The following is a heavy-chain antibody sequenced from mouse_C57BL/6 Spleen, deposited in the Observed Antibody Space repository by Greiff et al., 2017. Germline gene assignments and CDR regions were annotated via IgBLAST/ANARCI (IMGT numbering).Heavy chain of an antibody. V-gene: IGHV1-18*01. Sequence: EVQLQQSGPELVKPGASVKIPCKASGYTFTDYNMDWVKQSHGKSLEWIGDINPNNGGTIYNQKFKGKATLTVDKSSSTACMELRSLTSEDTAVYYCARSNYGGYFDVWGTGTTVTVSS. CDR2: INPNNGGT. J-gene: IGHJ1*03. CDR1: GYTFTDYN. D-gene: IGHD1-1*01. CDR3: ARSNYGGYFDV.